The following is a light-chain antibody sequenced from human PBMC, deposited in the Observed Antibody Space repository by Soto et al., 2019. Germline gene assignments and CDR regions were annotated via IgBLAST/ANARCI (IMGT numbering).Light chain of an antibody. V-gene: IGKV1-5*01. CDR1: QSISYW. J-gene: IGKJ1*01. CDR2: HAS. CDR3: QQYHDYWT. Sequence: DIQMTQSPSSLSASVGDRVTITCRASQSISYWLAWYQQKPGKAPKVLIYHASSLESGVPSRFSGSGSGTEFTLTISSLQPDDLATYYCQQYHDYWTFGQGTKVDIK.